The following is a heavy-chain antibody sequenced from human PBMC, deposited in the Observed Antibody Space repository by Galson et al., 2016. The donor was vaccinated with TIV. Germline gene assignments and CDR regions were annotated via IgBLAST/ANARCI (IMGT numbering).Heavy chain of an antibody. CDR1: GFSFTDYW. CDR3: ARQWGTPHWFSKYYMDV. Sequence: SLRLSCAASGFSFTDYWMHWVRQVPGKGLVWVSRINSDGVTSHYADSVRGRFTISRDNAKNTLYLDVNSLRVEDTAVYYCARQWGTPHWFSKYYMDVWGKGTTVTV. J-gene: IGHJ6*03. V-gene: IGHV3-74*01. D-gene: IGHD1-26*01. CDR2: INSDGVTS.